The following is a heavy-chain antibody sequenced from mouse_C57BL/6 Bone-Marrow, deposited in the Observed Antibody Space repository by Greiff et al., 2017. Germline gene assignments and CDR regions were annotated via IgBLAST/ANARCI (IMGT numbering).Heavy chain of an antibody. Sequence: VQLQQSGAELARPGASVKLSCKASGYTFPSSGISWVKQRTGQGLEWIGEIYPRSGNTYYNEKFKGKATLTADKSSSTAYMELRSLTSEDSAVYFCARKGDYGSRGDYWGQGTTLTVSS. D-gene: IGHD1-1*01. CDR3: ARKGDYGSRGDY. CDR1: GYTFPSSG. J-gene: IGHJ2*01. V-gene: IGHV1-81*01. CDR2: IYPRSGNT.